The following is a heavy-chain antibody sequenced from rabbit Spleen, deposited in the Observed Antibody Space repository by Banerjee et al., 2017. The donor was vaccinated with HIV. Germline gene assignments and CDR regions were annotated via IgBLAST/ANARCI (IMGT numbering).Heavy chain of an antibody. CDR1: GFSFSSSYY. D-gene: IGHD1-1*01. CDR2: MFLGGGGSSGNT. CDR3: ARDSSSSFSSYGMDL. Sequence: QEQLVESGGDLVQPGASLTLTCTASGFSFSSSYYMCWVRQAPGKGLEGIACMFLGGGGSSGNTYSATWAKGRFTISKTSSTTVTLQMTSLTAADTATYFCARDSSSSFSSYGMDLWGPGTLVTVS. V-gene: IGHV1S45*01. J-gene: IGHJ6*01.